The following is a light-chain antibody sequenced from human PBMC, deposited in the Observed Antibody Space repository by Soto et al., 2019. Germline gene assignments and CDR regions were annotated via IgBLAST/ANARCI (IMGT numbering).Light chain of an antibody. J-gene: IGKJ3*01. CDR3: QQYDTLPFT. CDR2: DAS. Sequence: DIQMTQSPSSLSTSVGDRVTITCQASEDISKYLNWYQHKPGKAPKLLIYDASNLETGVPSRFRGSGSGTHFTFTISSLQPEDFATYYCQQYDTLPFTFGPGTEVDMK. CDR1: EDISKY. V-gene: IGKV1-33*01.